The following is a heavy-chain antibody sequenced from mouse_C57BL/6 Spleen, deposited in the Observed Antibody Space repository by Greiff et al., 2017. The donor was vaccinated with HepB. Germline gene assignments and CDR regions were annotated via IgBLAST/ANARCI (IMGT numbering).Heavy chain of an antibody. CDR2: ISYDGSN. V-gene: IGHV3-6*01. D-gene: IGHD2-2*01. CDR3: ARGGYDGDY. CDR1: GYSITSGYY. Sequence: VQLKESGPGLVKPSQSLSLTCSVTGYSITSGYYWNWIRQFPGNKLEWMGYISYDGSNNYNPSLKNRISITRDTSKNQFFLKLNSVTTEDTATYYCARGGYDGDYWGQGTTLTVSS. J-gene: IGHJ2*01.